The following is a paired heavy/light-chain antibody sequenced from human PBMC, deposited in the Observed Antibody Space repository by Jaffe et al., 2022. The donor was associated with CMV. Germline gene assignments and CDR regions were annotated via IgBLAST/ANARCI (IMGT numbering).Light chain of an antibody. CDR3: LQDYNSWT. Sequence: AIQMTQSPSSLSASVGDRVTITCRASQGIRNDLGWYQQKPGKAPKLLIYAASSLQSGVPSRFSGSGSGTDFTLTISSLQPEDFATYYCLQDYNSWTFGQGTKVEIK. J-gene: IGKJ1*01. CDR1: QGIRND. V-gene: IGKV1-6*01. CDR2: AAS.
Heavy chain of an antibody. J-gene: IGHJ4*02. V-gene: IGHV3-53*01. CDR1: GFTVSSNY. D-gene: IGHD6-13*01. CDR3: ARGSKQQLVQGQFDY. CDR2: IYSGGST. Sequence: EVQLVESGGGLIQPGGSLRLSCAASGFTVSSNYMSWVRQAPGKGLEWVSVIYSGGSTYYADSVKGRFTISRDNSKNTLYLQMNSLRAEDTAVYYCARGSKQQLVQGQFDYWGQGTLVTVSS.